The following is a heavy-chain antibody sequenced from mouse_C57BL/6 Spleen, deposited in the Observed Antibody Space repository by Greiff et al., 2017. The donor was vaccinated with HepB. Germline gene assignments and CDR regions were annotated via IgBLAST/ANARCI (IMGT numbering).Heavy chain of an antibody. CDR1: GYAFSSSW. CDR3: AREVVTTLYYYAMDY. V-gene: IGHV1-82*01. D-gene: IGHD2-5*01. J-gene: IGHJ4*01. CDR2: IYPGDGDT. Sequence: VQLQQSGPELVKPGASVKISCKASGYAFSSSWMNWVKQRPGKGLEWIGRIYPGDGDTNYNGKFKGKATLTADKSSSTAYMQLSSLTSEDSAVYFCAREVVTTLYYYAMDYWGQGTSVTVSS.